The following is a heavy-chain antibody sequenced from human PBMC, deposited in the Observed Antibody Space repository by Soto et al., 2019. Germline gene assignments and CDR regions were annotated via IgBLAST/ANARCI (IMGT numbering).Heavy chain of an antibody. J-gene: IGHJ4*02. Sequence: GGSLRLSCAASGFTFSSYAMHWVRQAPGKGLEWVAVISYDGSNKYYADSVKGRFTISRDNSKNTLYLQMNSLRAEDTAVYYCATGVVDTAMVTSDYWGQGTLVTVSS. V-gene: IGHV3-30-3*01. CDR3: ATGVVDTAMVTSDY. CDR2: ISYDGSNK. CDR1: GFTFSSYA. D-gene: IGHD5-18*01.